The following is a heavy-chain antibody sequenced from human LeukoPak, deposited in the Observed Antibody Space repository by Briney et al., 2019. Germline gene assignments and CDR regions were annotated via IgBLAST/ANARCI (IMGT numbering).Heavy chain of an antibody. J-gene: IGHJ4*02. D-gene: IGHD4-23*01. CDR2: INRDGSTT. CDR3: VRDLGGPWDY. V-gene: IGHV3-74*01. CDR1: GFALSDYW. Sequence: PGGSLRLSCVSSGFALSDYWMHWVRQAPGKGLVWVSHINRDGSTTNHADSVKGRFTIARDNSQNTLYLQMNSLRAEDTAVYYCVRDLGGPWDYWGQGTLVTVSS.